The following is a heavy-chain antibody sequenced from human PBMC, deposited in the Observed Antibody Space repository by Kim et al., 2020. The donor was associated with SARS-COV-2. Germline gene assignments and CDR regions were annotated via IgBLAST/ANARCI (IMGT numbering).Heavy chain of an antibody. V-gene: IGHV3-74*01. J-gene: IGHJ4*02. CDR2: LNSDGSST. Sequence: GGSLRLSCAASGFTFSSYWLHWVRQAPGKGLVWVSRLNSDGSSTAYADSVKGRFTVSRDNAKNTVYLQMNSLRAEDTAYYYCARGSFTGSYYTFDYWGQG. CDR1: GFTFSSYW. D-gene: IGHD3-10*01. CDR3: ARGSFTGSYYTFDY.